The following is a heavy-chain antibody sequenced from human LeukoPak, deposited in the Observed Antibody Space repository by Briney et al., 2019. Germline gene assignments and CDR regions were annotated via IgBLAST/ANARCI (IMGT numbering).Heavy chain of an antibody. Sequence: ASVKVSCKASGYTFTSYDINWVRQAPGQGREGMGWMNPNRGNTGYAQKFQGRVTMTRNKYKSTVYMEMRRLRSEDTAVYYCARDLGYCSSASCLYSYYYYMDVWGKGTTVTVSS. V-gene: IGHV1-8*01. CDR3: ARDLGYCSSASCLYSYYYYMDV. D-gene: IGHD2-2*01. CDR1: GYTFTSYD. CDR2: MNPNRGNT. J-gene: IGHJ6*03.